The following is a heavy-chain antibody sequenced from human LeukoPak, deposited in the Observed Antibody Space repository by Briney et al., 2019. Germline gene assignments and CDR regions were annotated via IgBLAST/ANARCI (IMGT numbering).Heavy chain of an antibody. CDR2: TYIDGSST. CDR3: ARGSQWANGVTDF. CDR1: GFTFSTYW. Sequence: GGSRRLSCAASGFTFSTYWMHWVRQAPGKGLVWVSRTYIDGSSTNYVDSVKGRFTISRDNAKNSLYLQMVSLRAEDTAVYYCARGSQWANGVTDFWGQGTLVTVSS. V-gene: IGHV3-74*01. J-gene: IGHJ4*02. D-gene: IGHD6-19*01.